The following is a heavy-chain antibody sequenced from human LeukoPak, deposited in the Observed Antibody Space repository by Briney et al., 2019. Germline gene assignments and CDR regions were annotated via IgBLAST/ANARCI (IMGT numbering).Heavy chain of an antibody. CDR2: ISTYNGNT. Sequence: ASVKVSCKASGYTFDSYGLSWVRQAPGQGLEWIGLISTYNGNTNYAQRLQGRVTMTTDASTSTAYMELRSLRSDDTAVYYCARGGPAGLDYWGQGTLVTVSS. CDR1: GYTFDSYG. J-gene: IGHJ4*02. D-gene: IGHD6-13*01. CDR3: ARGGPAGLDY. V-gene: IGHV1-18*01.